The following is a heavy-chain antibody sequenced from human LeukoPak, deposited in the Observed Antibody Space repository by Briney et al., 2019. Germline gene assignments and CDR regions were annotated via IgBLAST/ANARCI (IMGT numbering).Heavy chain of an antibody. CDR3: ARAYYHDTSSYQGFDF. J-gene: IGHJ4*02. V-gene: IGHV1-18*01. CDR2: VSAYNGNT. CDR1: GYTFTSYG. D-gene: IGHD3-22*01. Sequence: GASVKVSCTASGYTFTSYGFTWVRQAPGQGLEWMGWVSAYNGNTDYAQKLQSRVTMTSDTSPSTAYTQLRSLGSDDTAVYFCARAYYHDTSSYQGFDFWGQGTLVTVSS.